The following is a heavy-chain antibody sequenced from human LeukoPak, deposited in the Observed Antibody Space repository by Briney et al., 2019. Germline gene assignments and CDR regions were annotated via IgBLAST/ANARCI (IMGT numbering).Heavy chain of an antibody. CDR2: ISYAGGT. J-gene: IGHJ4*02. CDR3: ATDSSGGYGAFDY. Sequence: SETLSLTCTVSGGSISSRGYYWSWIRHLPGKGLEWIGYISYAGGTSYNPSLKSRLTISVDTSKNQFSLKLTSVTAADTALYYCATDSSGGYGAFDYWGQGTLVTVSS. D-gene: IGHD4-17*01. CDR1: GGSISSRGYY. V-gene: IGHV4-31*03.